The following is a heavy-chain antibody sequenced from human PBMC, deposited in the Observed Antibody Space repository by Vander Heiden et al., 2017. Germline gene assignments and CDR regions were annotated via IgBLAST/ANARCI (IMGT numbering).Heavy chain of an antibody. D-gene: IGHD3-22*01. V-gene: IGHV4-59*11. CDR1: SGSFSGHY. Sequence: QVQLQESGPELRTPSETLSLTCTVSSGSFSGHYWSWIRQPPGRGLEWLGYLYSSGHTNYNPSLKSRVTMSIDTSKNQFSLKLRSLTAADTAVYDCARGWASGWDFWDCDLWGRGTLGTVSS. J-gene: IGHJ2*01. CDR2: LYSSGHT. CDR3: ARGWASGWDFWDCDL.